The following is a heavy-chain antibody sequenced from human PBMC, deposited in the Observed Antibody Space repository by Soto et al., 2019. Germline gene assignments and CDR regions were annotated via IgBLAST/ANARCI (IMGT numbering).Heavy chain of an antibody. CDR1: GFTFNTYV. CDR2: VSSDGNSK. Sequence: QVQLVESGEGVVEPGRSLTLSGAASGFTFNTYVMYWVRWPPGKGLEWVAVVSSDGNSKYYADSVRGRFTISRDNSNNTLWLQLNSLRADDTAVYSCARDRGGATLTQRNDAFDIWGQGTLVTVSS. V-gene: IGHV3-30-3*01. CDR3: ARDRGGATLTQRNDAFDI. J-gene: IGHJ3*02. D-gene: IGHD2-15*01.